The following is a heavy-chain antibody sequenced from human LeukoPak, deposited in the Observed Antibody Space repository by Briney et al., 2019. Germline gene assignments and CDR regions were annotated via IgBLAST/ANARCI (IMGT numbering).Heavy chain of an antibody. D-gene: IGHD3-22*01. CDR3: ARVGYYDSRSTDAFDI. J-gene: IGHJ3*02. CDR2: ISSSGSTI. Sequence: GGSLRLSCAASGFTFSDYYMSWIRQAPGKGLEWVSYISSSGSTIYYADSVKGRFTISRDNAKNSLYLQMNSLRAEDTAVYYCARVGYYDSRSTDAFDIWGQGTMVTVSS. V-gene: IGHV3-11*04. CDR1: GFTFSDYY.